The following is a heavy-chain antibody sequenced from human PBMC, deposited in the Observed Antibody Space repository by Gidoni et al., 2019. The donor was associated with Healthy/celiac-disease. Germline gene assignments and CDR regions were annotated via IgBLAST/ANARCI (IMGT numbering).Heavy chain of an antibody. V-gene: IGHV5-51*01. Sequence: QPLLPGAADEKRGQYGKSRGLGPGDSFTSYWIGWVRQMPGKGLEWMGIIYPGDSDTRYSPSFQGQVTISADKSISTAYLQWSSLKASDTAMYYCATEGGGWLEPGGNFEYWGQGTLVTVSS. J-gene: IGHJ4*02. CDR3: ATEGGGWLEPGGNFEY. CDR2: IYPGDSDT. CDR1: GDSFTSYW. D-gene: IGHD1-1*01.